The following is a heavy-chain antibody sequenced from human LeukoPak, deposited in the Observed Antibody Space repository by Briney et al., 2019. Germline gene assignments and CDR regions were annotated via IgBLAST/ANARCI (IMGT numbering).Heavy chain of an antibody. V-gene: IGHV3-7*01. CDR1: GFTFSSFR. D-gene: IGHD3-10*01. Sequence: PGGSLRLSCAASGFTFSSFRMSWVRQAPGKGLEWVANMKQDGSQKYYVDSVKGRFTISRDNVQNSLYLQMNSLRAEDTAVYYCARGDYFASGSYSDSWGQGILVTVSS. CDR3: ARGDYFASGSYSDS. CDR2: MKQDGSQK. J-gene: IGHJ4*02.